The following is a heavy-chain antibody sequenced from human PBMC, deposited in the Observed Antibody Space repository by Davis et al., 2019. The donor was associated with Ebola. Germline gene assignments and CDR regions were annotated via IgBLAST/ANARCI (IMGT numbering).Heavy chain of an antibody. CDR3: TRLSRDYVDWFDP. D-gene: IGHD4-17*01. V-gene: IGHV1-2*04. CDR1: GYTFTGYY. J-gene: IGHJ5*01. CDR2: INPNSGGT. Sequence: AASVKVSCKASGYTFTGYYMHWVRQAPGQGLEWMGWINPNSGGTNYAQKFQGWVTMTRDTSISTAYMELSRLRSDDTAVYYCTRLSRDYVDWFDPWGQGTTVTVPS.